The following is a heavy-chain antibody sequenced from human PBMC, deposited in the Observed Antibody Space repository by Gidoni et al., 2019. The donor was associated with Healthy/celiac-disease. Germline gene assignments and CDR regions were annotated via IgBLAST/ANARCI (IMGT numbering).Heavy chain of an antibody. Sequence: QVQLVQSGAEVKKPGASVKGSCQASGDTFTSYYTHWVLQAPGQVLEWMRLIHPSGGSTSYSQKFQGRVTMTRDTSTSTVYMELSSLRSEDTAVYYCAREGSDYYDSSGYSRDFDYWGQGTLVTVSS. J-gene: IGHJ4*02. CDR2: IHPSGGST. D-gene: IGHD3-22*01. V-gene: IGHV1-46*01. CDR1: GDTFTSYY. CDR3: AREGSDYYDSSGYSRDFDY.